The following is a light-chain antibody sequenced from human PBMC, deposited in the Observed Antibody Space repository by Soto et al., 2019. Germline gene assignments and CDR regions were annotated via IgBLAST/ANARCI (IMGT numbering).Light chain of an antibody. Sequence: QSVLTQPPSASGSPGQSVTISCAGTSSDVGGYKYVSWYQHHPGKAPKLIIYDVTKRPSGVPDRFSGSKSGNTASLTVSGLQAEDEAHYYCTSYAGRNTLLFGGGTKVTVL. J-gene: IGLJ2*01. CDR3: TSYAGRNTLL. V-gene: IGLV2-8*01. CDR2: DVT. CDR1: SSDVGGYKY.